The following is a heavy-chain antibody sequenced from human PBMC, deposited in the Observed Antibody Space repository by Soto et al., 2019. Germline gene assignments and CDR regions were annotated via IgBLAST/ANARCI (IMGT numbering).Heavy chain of an antibody. V-gene: IGHV1-46*01. Sequence: ASVKVSCKASGDTFTSYYMHWVRQAPGQGLEWMGIINPSGGSTSYAQKFEGRVTMTRDTSTSTVYMELSSLRSEDTAVYYCAVGANYYYGTDVWGQGTTVTVSS. CDR3: AVGANYYYGTDV. CDR2: INPSGGST. J-gene: IGHJ6*02. CDR1: GDTFTSYY. D-gene: IGHD3-16*01.